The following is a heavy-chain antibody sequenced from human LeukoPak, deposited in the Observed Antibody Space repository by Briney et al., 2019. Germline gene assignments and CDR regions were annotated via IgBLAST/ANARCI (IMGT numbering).Heavy chain of an antibody. CDR3: ARTLGSLRFLEWLSRVSYYYYGMDV. CDR2: INTNTGNP. D-gene: IGHD3-3*01. J-gene: IGHJ6*02. CDR1: GYTFTNYA. V-gene: IGHV7-4-1*02. Sequence: ASVKVSCKASGYTFTNYAMNWARQAPGQGLEWMGWINTNTGNPTYAQGFTGRFVFSLDTSVSTAYLQISSLKAEDTAVYYCARTLGSLRFLEWLSRVSYYYYGMDVWGQGTTVTVSS.